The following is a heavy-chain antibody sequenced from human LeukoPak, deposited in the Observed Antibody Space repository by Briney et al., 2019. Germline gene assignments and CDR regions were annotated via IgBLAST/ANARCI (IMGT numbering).Heavy chain of an antibody. CDR3: AVVRGVITFDY. V-gene: IGHV4-39*01. Sequence: SETLSLTCTVSGGSISSSSYYWGWIRQPPWKGLEWNGSIYYSGSTYYNPSLKSRVTISVDTSKNQFSVKLSSVTAADTAIYYCAVVRGVITFDYWGQGTLVTVSS. J-gene: IGHJ4*02. D-gene: IGHD3-10*01. CDR1: GGSISSSSYY. CDR2: IYYSGST.